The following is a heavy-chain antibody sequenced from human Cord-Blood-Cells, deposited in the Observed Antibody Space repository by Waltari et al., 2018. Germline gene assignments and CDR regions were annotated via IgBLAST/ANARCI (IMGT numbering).Heavy chain of an antibody. CDR3: ARGRSGRQIAAAGDY. J-gene: IGHJ4*02. Sequence: QVQLVQSGAEVKKPGASVKVSCKASGYTFTSYGLSWVRQAPGQGLEGMGWISAYNGNTNYAQKLQGRVTMTTDTSTSTAYRELRSLRSDDTAVYYCARGRSGRQIAAAGDYWGQGTLVTVSS. CDR1: GYTFTSYG. D-gene: IGHD6-13*01. V-gene: IGHV1-18*01. CDR2: ISAYNGNT.